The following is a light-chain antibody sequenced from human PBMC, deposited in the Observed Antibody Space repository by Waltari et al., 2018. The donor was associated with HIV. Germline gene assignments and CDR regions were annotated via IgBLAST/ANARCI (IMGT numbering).Light chain of an antibody. CDR2: YNN. CDR3: GTWDSSLSAGHVV. V-gene: IGLV1-51*01. J-gene: IGLJ2*01. CDR1: STNIGNNN. Sequence: SLLTQPPSLFAPAGRKVTIPCSGSSTNIGNNNVSCSHQLPGTAPKLLIYYNNKRPSGIPDRFSGSKSGTSATLGITGLQTGDEDDYYCGTWDSSLSAGHVVFGGGTKLTVL.